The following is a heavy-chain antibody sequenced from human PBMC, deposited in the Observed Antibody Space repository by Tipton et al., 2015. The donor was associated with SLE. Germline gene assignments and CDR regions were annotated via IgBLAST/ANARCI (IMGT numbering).Heavy chain of an antibody. CDR1: GGSISGGNHY. Sequence: TLSLTCTVSGGSISGGNHYWSWIRQHPGKGLEWIGYIYYSANSYYNPSLKSRVAMPVDTSKNQFSLRLSSVTAADTAVYYCARGGGGYFYYMDVWGEGTTVIVSS. D-gene: IGHD3-16*01. CDR2: IYYSANS. V-gene: IGHV4-31*03. CDR3: ARGGGGYFYYMDV. J-gene: IGHJ6*03.